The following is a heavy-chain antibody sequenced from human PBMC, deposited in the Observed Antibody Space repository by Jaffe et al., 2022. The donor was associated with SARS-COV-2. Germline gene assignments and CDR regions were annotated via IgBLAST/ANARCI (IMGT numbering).Heavy chain of an antibody. V-gene: IGHV3-23*01. Sequence: EVQLLESGGGLVQPGGSLRLSCAASGFTFSSYAMSWVRQAPGKGLEWVSAISGSGGSTYYADSVKGRFTISRDNSKNTLYLQMNSLRAEDTAVYYCAKCPLTNYDFWSDLFDYWGQGTLVTVSS. CDR1: GFTFSSYA. J-gene: IGHJ4*02. CDR3: AKCPLTNYDFWSDLFDY. CDR2: ISGSGGST. D-gene: IGHD3-3*01.